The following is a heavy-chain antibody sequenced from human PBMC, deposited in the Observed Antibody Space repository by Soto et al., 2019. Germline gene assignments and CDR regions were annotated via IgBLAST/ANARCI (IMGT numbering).Heavy chain of an antibody. D-gene: IGHD3-10*01. V-gene: IGHV3-7*01. CDR2: IKQDGSEK. CDR3: ARGSGSYYQYYFDY. J-gene: IGHJ4*02. CDR1: GFTFSSYW. Sequence: EVQLVESGGGLVQPGGSLRLSCAASGFTFSSYWMSWVRQAPGKGLEWVANIKQDGSEKYYVDSVKGRFTISRDNAKNSLYLQMNSLRAEDTAVYYCARGSGSYYQYYFDYWGQGTLVTVSS.